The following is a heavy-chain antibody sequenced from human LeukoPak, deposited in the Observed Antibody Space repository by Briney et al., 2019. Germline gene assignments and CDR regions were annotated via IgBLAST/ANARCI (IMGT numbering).Heavy chain of an antibody. CDR3: ARDYAKMGYCSGTSCPDVFDF. J-gene: IGHJ3*01. V-gene: IGHV3-21*01. CDR2: ISSSSSYI. D-gene: IGHD2-2*01. CDR1: GFTFNSYG. Sequence: GGSLRLSCAASGFTFNSYGMNWVRQAPGKGLEWVSSISSSSSYIYYADSVKGRFTISRDNAKNSLYLQMDSLRAEDTAVYYCARDYAKMGYCSGTSCPDVFDFWAQGTMVTVSS.